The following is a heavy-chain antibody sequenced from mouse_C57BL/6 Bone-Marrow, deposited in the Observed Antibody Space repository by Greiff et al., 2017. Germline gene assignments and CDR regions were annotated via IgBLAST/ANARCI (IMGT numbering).Heavy chain of an antibody. CDR1: GYTFTSYG. CDR3: ARRDGSSFYWYFDV. J-gene: IGHJ1*03. CDR2: IYPRSGNT. D-gene: IGHD1-1*01. Sequence: QVQLKQSGAELARPGASVKLSCKASGYTFTSYGISWVKQRTGQGLEWIGEIYPRSGNTYYNEKFKGKATLTADKSSSTAYMELRSLTSEDSAVYYGARRDGSSFYWYFDVWGTGTTVTVSS. V-gene: IGHV1-81*01.